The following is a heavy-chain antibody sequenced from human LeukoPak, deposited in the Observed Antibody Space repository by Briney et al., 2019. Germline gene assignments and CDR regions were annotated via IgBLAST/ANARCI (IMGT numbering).Heavy chain of an antibody. CDR2: IWYDGSNK. CDR3: AKDRMTTATDHFDY. J-gene: IGHJ4*02. Sequence: PGGSLRLSCAASGFTFSSYGMHWVRQAPGKGLEWVAVIWYDGSNKYYADSVKGRFTISRDNSKNTLYLQMNSLRAEDTAVYYCAKDRMTTATDHFDYWGQGTLVTVSS. D-gene: IGHD4-17*01. CDR1: GFTFSSYG. V-gene: IGHV3-30*02.